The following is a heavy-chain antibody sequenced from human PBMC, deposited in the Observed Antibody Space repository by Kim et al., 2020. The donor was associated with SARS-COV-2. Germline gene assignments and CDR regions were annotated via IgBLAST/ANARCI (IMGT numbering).Heavy chain of an antibody. Sequence: GESLKISCKGSGYSFTSYWIGWVRQMPGKGLEWMGIIYPGDSDTRYSPSFQGQVTISADKSISTAYLQWSSLKASDTAMYYCARPEPNWNDEGDAFDSWGQGTMGTVSS. CDR3: ARPEPNWNDEGDAFDS. CDR2: IYPGDSDT. V-gene: IGHV5-51*01. D-gene: IGHD1-1*01. J-gene: IGHJ3*02. CDR1: GYSFTSYW.